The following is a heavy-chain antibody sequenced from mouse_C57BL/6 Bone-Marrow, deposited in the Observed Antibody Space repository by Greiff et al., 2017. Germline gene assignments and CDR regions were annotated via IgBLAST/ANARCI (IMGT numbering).Heavy chain of an antibody. CDR2: IYPGDGDT. CDR1: GYAFSSSW. V-gene: IGHV1-82*01. CDR3: ARAPYDYEGYNFDD. J-gene: IGHJ2*01. D-gene: IGHD2-4*01. Sequence: QVQLLQSGPELVKPGASVKISCKASGYAFSSSWMNWVKQRPGKGLEWIGRIYPGDGDTNYNGKFKGKATLTADKSSSTAYMQLSSLISEDAAVYCYARAPYDYEGYNFDDWGQGTTLTVSS.